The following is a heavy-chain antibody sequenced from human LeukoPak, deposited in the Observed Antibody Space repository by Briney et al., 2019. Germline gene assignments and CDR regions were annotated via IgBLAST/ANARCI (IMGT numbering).Heavy chain of an antibody. Sequence: SETLSLTCTVSGGSISSYHWSWIRQPPGKGLEWIGYIYYSGSTNFNPSLKSRVTISVDTSKNQFSLKLSSVTAADTAVYYCARDPTDTGFDYWGQGTLVTVSS. V-gene: IGHV4-59*01. J-gene: IGHJ4*02. D-gene: IGHD3-10*01. CDR2: IYYSGST. CDR3: ARDPTDTGFDY. CDR1: GGSISSYH.